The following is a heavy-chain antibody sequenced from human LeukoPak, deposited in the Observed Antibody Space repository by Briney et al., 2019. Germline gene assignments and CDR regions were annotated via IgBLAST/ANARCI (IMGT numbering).Heavy chain of an antibody. J-gene: IGHJ5*02. CDR1: GFTFSSYS. V-gene: IGHV3-48*04. D-gene: IGHD3-16*01. Sequence: GGSLRLSCAASGFTFSSYSMNWVRQAPGKGLEWVSYISSSSSTIYYADSVKGRFTISRDNAKNSLYLQMNSLRAEDTAVYYCAGGGWFDPWGQGTLVTVSS. CDR2: ISSSSSTI. CDR3: AGGGWFDP.